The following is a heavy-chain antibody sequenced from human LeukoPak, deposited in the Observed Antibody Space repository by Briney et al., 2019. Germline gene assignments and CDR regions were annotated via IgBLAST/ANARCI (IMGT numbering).Heavy chain of an antibody. CDR2: ISAYNGNT. V-gene: IGHV1-18*01. D-gene: IGHD2-2*01. J-gene: IGHJ4*02. CDR3: ARDRGGDIVVVPAATGFDS. CDR1: GYTFTSYG. Sequence: GASVKVSCKASGYTFTSYGISWVRQAPGQGLEWMGWISAYNGNTNYAQKLQGRVTMTTDTSTSTAYMELRSLRSDDTAVYYCARDRGGDIVVVPAATGFDSWGQGTLVTVSS.